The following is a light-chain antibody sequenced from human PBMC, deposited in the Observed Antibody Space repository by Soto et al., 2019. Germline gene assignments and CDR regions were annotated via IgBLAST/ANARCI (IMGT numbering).Light chain of an antibody. V-gene: IGKV1-5*03. Sequence: DIQMTQSPSTLSASVGGRVTITCRASQSVGTWLAWFQQKPGKAPKLLIYQASSLENGVPSRFSGSGSGAEFNLTISSLQPDDLATYYCQQYSSYWTFGQGTKVDIK. CDR2: QAS. CDR3: QQYSSYWT. CDR1: QSVGTW. J-gene: IGKJ1*01.